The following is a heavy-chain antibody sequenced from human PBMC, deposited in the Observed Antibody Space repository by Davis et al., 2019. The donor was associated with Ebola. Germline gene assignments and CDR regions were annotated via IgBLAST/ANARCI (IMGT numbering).Heavy chain of an antibody. Sequence: SETLSPTCTLPGGSASSGSYYWTWVRQPPGPGPEWFGYTYYSGSTKNNPSLKSRFTISVNTSKNQFSLKLSTVTTADTAVDYCARVWKEYGSGSYYDYWGQGILVTVSS. CDR1: GGSASSGSYY. CDR3: ARVWKEYGSGSYYDY. D-gene: IGHD3-10*01. V-gene: IGHV4-61*01. CDR2: TYYSGST. J-gene: IGHJ4*02.